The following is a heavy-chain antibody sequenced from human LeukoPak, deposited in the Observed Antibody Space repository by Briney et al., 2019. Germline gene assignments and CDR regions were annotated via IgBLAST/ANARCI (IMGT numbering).Heavy chain of an antibody. V-gene: IGHV3-21*01. CDR1: GFTFSSYG. CDR2: ISSSSSYI. CDR3: ARGFDRWELLPYFDY. Sequence: GGSLRLPCAASGFTFSSYGMNWVRQAPGKGLEWVSSISSSSSYIYYADSVKGRFTISRDNAKNSLYLQMNSLRAEDTAVYYCARGFDRWELLPYFDYWGQGTLVTVSS. D-gene: IGHD1-26*01. J-gene: IGHJ4*02.